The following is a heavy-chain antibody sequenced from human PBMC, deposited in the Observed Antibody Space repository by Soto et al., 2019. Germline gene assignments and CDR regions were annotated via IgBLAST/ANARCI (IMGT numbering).Heavy chain of an antibody. J-gene: IGHJ4*02. V-gene: IGHV1-18*01. CDR1: GYTFTSYG. CDR3: ARDETQSWPMKGHTIRPFDY. D-gene: IGHD6-13*01. CDR2: ISAYNGNT. Sequence: ASVKVSCKASGYTFTSYGISWVRQAPGQGLEWMGWISAYNGNTNYAQKLQGRVTMTTDTSTSTAYMELRSLRSDDTAVYYCARDETQSWPMKGHTIRPFDYWGQGTRVTVSS.